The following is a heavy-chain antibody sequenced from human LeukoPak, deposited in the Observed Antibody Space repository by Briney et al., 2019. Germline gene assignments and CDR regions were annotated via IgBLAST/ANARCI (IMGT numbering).Heavy chain of an antibody. J-gene: IGHJ4*02. Sequence: PGGSLRLSCAASGFTFSNYAMNWVRQAPGKGLEWVSVIYSGGTTYYADSVKGRFTISRDGSKNTLYLQMNSLRAEDTAVYYCARPHGSSLFFDYWGQGTLVTVSS. D-gene: IGHD2-2*01. CDR1: GFTFSNYA. V-gene: IGHV3-53*01. CDR2: IYSGGTT. CDR3: ARPHGSSLFFDY.